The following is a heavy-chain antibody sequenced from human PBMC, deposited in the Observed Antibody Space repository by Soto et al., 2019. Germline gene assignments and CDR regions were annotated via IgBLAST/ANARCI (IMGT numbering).Heavy chain of an antibody. V-gene: IGHV3-23*01. CDR1: GFTFSSYA. Sequence: GGSLRLSCAASGFTFSSYAMSWVRQAPGKGLEWVSAISGSGGSTYYADSVKGRFTISRDNSKNTLYLQMNSLRAEDTAVYYCAKGLLERFLDGPERYYYYYYMDVWGKGTTVTVSS. D-gene: IGHD3-3*01. CDR3: AKGLLERFLDGPERYYYYYYMDV. J-gene: IGHJ6*03. CDR2: ISGSGGST.